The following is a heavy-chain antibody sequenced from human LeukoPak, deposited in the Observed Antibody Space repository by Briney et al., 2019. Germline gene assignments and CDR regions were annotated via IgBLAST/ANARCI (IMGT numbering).Heavy chain of an antibody. CDR2: ISYDGSNK. CDR3: ARGAPEYYFDY. V-gene: IGHV3-30*04. CDR1: GFTFSSYA. J-gene: IGHJ4*02. Sequence: GGSLRLSCAASGFTFSSYAMHWVRQAPGQGLEWVAVISYDGSNKYYAGSVKGRFTISRDNSKNTLYLQMNSLRAEDTAVYYCARGAPEYYFDYWGQGTLVTVSS. D-gene: IGHD1-26*01.